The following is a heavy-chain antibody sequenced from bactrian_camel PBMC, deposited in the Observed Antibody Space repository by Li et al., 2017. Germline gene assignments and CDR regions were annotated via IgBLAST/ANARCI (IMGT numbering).Heavy chain of an antibody. Sequence: HVQLVESGGGSVQAGGSLRLSCAASGYTFLPHNMAWFRQAPGKEREAVATIAIDGSTIYAEAVKGRFTVSQDSTKNTVYLQMNNLKPEDSARYYCAAAEHCTGGYLSQYINWGQGTQVTVS. D-gene: IGHD7*01. CDR3: AAAEHCTGGYLSQYIN. J-gene: IGHJ4*01. CDR2: IAIDGST. CDR1: GYTFLPHN. V-gene: IGHV3S53*01.